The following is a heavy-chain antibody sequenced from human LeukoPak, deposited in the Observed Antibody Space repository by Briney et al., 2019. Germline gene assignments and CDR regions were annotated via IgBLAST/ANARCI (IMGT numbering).Heavy chain of an antibody. CDR3: AKDGGLWVSAHWGDS. V-gene: IGHV3-23*01. J-gene: IGHJ4*02. CDR1: GFTFSSYT. CDR2: ITTSDGNT. Sequence: PGGSLRLSCAASGFTFSSYTMSWVRQAPGEGLEWVSTITTSDGNTYYADSVKGRFTVSRGNSKNTLFLQMNSLRAEDTAVYYCAKDGGLWVSAHWGDSWGRGTLVTVSS. D-gene: IGHD7-27*01.